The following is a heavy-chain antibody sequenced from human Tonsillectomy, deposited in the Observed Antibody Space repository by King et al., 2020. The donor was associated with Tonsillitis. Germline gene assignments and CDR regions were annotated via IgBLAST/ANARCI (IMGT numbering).Heavy chain of an antibody. CDR3: VTGNWRDWYFDL. CDR2: ISYDGSKK. J-gene: IGHJ2*01. D-gene: IGHD1-1*01. CDR1: GFTFSTYP. Sequence: VQLVESGGGVVQPGRSLRLSCAASGFTFSTYPIHWVRQAPGKGLEWVTVISYDGSKKYYADSVKGRFTISRDNSKNTLYLQINSLRPEDTAVYYCVTGNWRDWYFDLWGRGTLVTVSS. V-gene: IGHV3-30*04.